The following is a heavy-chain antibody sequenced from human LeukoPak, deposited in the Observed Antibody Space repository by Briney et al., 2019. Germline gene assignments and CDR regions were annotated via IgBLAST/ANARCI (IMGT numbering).Heavy chain of an antibody. Sequence: ASVKVSCKASGYTSTSYGISWVRQAPGQGLEWMGWISAYNGNTNYAQKLQGRVTMTTDTSTSTAYMELRSLRSDDTAVYYCARDDLAAAGAYYYYGMDVWGKGTTVTVSS. D-gene: IGHD6-13*01. CDR1: GYTSTSYG. J-gene: IGHJ6*04. CDR3: ARDDLAAAGAYYYYGMDV. V-gene: IGHV1-18*04. CDR2: ISAYNGNT.